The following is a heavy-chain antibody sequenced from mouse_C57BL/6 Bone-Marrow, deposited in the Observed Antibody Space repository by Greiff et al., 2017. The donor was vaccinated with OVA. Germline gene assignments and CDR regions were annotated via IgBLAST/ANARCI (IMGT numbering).Heavy chain of an antibody. CDR3: ARKIGVYYYGSSEAMDY. J-gene: IGHJ4*01. V-gene: IGHV1-80*01. Sequence: QVHVKQSGAELVKPGASVKISCKASGYAFSSYWMNWVKQRPGKGLEWIGQIYPGDGDTNYNGKFKGKATLTADKSSSTAYMQLSSLTSEDSAVYFCARKIGVYYYGSSEAMDYWGQGTSVTVSS. D-gene: IGHD1-1*01. CDR2: IYPGDGDT. CDR1: GYAFSSYW.